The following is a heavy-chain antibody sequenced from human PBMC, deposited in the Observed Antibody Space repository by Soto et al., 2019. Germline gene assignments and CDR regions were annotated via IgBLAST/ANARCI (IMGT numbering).Heavy chain of an antibody. CDR2: IWYDGSNK. D-gene: IGHD6-13*01. CDR1: GFTFSSYG. Sequence: GGSLRLSCAASGFTFSSYGMHWVRQAPGKGLEWVAVIWYDGSNKYYADSVKGRFTISRDNSKNTLYLQMNSLRAEDTAVYYCARDRGIAAAGVFDYWGQGTLVTVSS. CDR3: ARDRGIAAAGVFDY. V-gene: IGHV3-33*01. J-gene: IGHJ4*02.